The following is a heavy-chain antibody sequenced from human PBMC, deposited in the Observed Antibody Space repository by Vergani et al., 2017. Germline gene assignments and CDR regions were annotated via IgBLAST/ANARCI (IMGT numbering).Heavy chain of an antibody. J-gene: IGHJ4*02. CDR1: GFSITRGFY. V-gene: IGHV4-38-2*02. D-gene: IGHD3-10*01. CDR2: IHHSGTT. Sequence: QVQLQESGPGLVRPSETLSLTCVVSGFSITRGFYWAWIRQPPGKAPEWIGSIHHSGTTYYHPSLKSRITMSVDTSKNQFSLRLSSVTAADTAMYYCAREGLHSGSGSYNDYWGQGTLVTVSS. CDR3: AREGLHSGSGSYNDY.